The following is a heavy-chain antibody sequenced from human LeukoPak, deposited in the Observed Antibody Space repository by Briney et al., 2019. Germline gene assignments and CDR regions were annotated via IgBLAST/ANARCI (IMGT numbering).Heavy chain of an antibody. J-gene: IGHJ4*02. V-gene: IGHV4-30-4*01. CDR1: GDSISSGDYL. CDR2: IYYSGSS. Sequence: SETLSLTCTVSGDSISSGDYLWNWIRQPPGKGLEWIGYIYYSGSSYYNPSLRSRVTISVDTSKNHFSLKLSSVTAADTAVYYCARNRDGYNSFDYWGQGTLVTVSS. D-gene: IGHD5-24*01. CDR3: ARNRDGYNSFDY.